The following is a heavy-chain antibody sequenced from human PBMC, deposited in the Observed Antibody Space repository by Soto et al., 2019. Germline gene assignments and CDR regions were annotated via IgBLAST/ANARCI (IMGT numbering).Heavy chain of an antibody. V-gene: IGHV4-30-4*01. D-gene: IGHD2-15*01. CDR2: IYYSGST. J-gene: IGHJ3*02. CDR3: ARAATGWGNAFDI. Sequence: SETLSLTXIVSGGSISSADYYWRWIRQPPGKGLEWIGYIYYSGSTYYNPSLKSRVTISVDTSKNQFSLKLSSVTAADTAVYYCARAATGWGNAFDIWGQGTMVTVSS. CDR1: GGSISSADYY.